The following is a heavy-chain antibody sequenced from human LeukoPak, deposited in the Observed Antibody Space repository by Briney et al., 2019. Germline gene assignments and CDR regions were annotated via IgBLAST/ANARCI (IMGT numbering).Heavy chain of an antibody. CDR1: GFRLETNA. CDR2: IGNTET. CDR3: AKDWIQFNRVFDCFDS. Sequence: GGSLRLSCATSGFRLETNAMSWVRQAPGKGLEWVATIGNTETFYADSVTGRFTISRDNSKNTVNLQMNRLRVEDTAIYYCAKDWIQFNRVFDCFDSWGQGTLVTVSS. V-gene: IGHV3-23*01. J-gene: IGHJ4*02. D-gene: IGHD5-18*01.